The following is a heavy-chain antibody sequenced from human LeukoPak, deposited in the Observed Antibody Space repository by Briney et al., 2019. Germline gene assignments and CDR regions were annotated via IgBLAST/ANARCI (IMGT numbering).Heavy chain of an antibody. J-gene: IGHJ4*02. D-gene: IGHD3-9*01. Sequence: SETLSLTCAVYGGSFSGYYWSWIRQPPGKGLEWIGEINHSGSTNYNPSLKSRVTISVDTSKHQFSLKLSSVTAADTAVYYCARAYDILTGYYYSRSPSFDYWGQGTLVTVSS. CDR3: ARAYDILTGYYYSRSPSFDY. CDR1: GGSFSGYY. CDR2: INHSGST. V-gene: IGHV4-34*01.